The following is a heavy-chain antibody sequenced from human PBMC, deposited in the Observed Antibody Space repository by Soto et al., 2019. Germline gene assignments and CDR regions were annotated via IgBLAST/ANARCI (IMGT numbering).Heavy chain of an antibody. CDR2: INGYTGNT. CDR1: GYTFTIYG. CDR3: ARSEVTGKDGIDV. J-gene: IGHJ6*02. Sequence: ASVKVSCKASGYTFTIYGLSWVRQAPGQGLEWMGWINGYTGNTNYAQKFQGRVTMTTDTSTNTAYLDLWTLISDDTAVYYCARSEVTGKDGIDVWGQGTTVIVSS. V-gene: IGHV1-18*01.